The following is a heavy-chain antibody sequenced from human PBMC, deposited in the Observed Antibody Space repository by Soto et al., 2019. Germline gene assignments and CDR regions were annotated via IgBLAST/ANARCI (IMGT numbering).Heavy chain of an antibody. Sequence: SETLSLTCTVSGASISGFYWSWIRKAAGKGLEWIGRIYATGTTDYNPSLKSRVMMSVDTSKKQFSLKLRSVTAADTAVYYCVRDGTKTLRDWFDAWGQGISVTVSS. J-gene: IGHJ5*02. V-gene: IGHV4-4*07. CDR3: VRDGTKTLRDWFDA. CDR2: IYATGTT. CDR1: GASISGFY. D-gene: IGHD1-1*01.